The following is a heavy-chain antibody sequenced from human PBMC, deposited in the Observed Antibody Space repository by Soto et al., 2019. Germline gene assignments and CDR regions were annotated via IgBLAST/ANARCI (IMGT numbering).Heavy chain of an antibody. D-gene: IGHD3-9*01. J-gene: IGHJ4*02. CDR2: ISAHNGNS. V-gene: IGHV1-18*01. CDR1: GDTFSSSV. CDR3: ARDDKNWFFN. Sequence: ASVKVSCKASGDTFSSSVLSWLRQAPGQGLEWMGWISAHNGNSNYAQKFQGRVTMTTNTSTSTAYMELRSLRNDDTAVYYCARDDKNWFFNWGRGTLVTVSS.